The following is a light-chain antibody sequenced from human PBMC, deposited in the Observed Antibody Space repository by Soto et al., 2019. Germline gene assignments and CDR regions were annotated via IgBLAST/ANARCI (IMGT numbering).Light chain of an antibody. CDR2: AAS. CDR1: EDIKSY. Sequence: DIQITQSPSSLSASVVVRVTSTCLATEDIKSYLAWFQTKPGKAPKSLIYAASTLQSGVPSRFTGSGSGTEFSLTISSLQPEDFATYYCQQYSAYPLTFGQGKRLEIK. J-gene: IGKJ5*01. V-gene: IGKV1-16*01. CDR3: QQYSAYPLT.